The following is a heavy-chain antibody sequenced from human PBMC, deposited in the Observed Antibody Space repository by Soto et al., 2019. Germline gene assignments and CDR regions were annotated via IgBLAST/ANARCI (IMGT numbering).Heavy chain of an antibody. CDR2: INHSGSA. D-gene: IGHD3-10*01. V-gene: IGHV4-34*01. Sequence: TLSLTCAVYGGSFSGYYWSWIRQPPGKGLEWIGEINHSGSANYNPSLKSRVTISVDTSKNQFSLKLSSVTAADTAVYYCARGITMVRGVIPRPYFDYWGQGTLVTVSS. J-gene: IGHJ4*02. CDR1: GGSFSGYY. CDR3: ARGITMVRGVIPRPYFDY.